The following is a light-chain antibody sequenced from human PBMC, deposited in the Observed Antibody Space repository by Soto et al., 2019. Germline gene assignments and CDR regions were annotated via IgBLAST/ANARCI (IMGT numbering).Light chain of an antibody. CDR1: LGVSSY. CDR3: QQRTNWLT. CDR2: DAS. V-gene: IGKV3D-11*01. J-gene: IGKJ4*01. Sequence: EIVLTQSPATLSLSPGERATLSCRASLGVSSYLAWYQQRPGQAPRLLIYDASNRATGIPARFSGSGPGTDFTLTISSLEPEDFAVYYCQQRTNWLTFGGGTEVEIK.